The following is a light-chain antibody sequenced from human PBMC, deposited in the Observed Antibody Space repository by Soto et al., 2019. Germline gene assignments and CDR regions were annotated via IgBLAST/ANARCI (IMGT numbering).Light chain of an antibody. CDR3: QKYDCAPFA. V-gene: IGKV1-27*01. CDR1: QGIANY. J-gene: IGKJ3*01. CDR2: AAS. Sequence: DFRMTQSPSSLSASVGDRVTITCRASQGIANYLAWYQQKPGRPPRFLIYAASILQSGVPSRFSGSGSGTDFTLIISSLQSADFATYYCQKYDCAPFAFGPGTKVDMK.